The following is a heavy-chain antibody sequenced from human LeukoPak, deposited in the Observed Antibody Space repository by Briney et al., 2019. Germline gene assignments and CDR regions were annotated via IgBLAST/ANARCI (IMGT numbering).Heavy chain of an antibody. J-gene: IGHJ3*02. CDR3: ARDGLWIQNAFDI. V-gene: IGHV4-39*07. D-gene: IGHD5-18*01. CDR1: GGSISSYY. CDR2: IYYGGST. Sequence: ETLSLTCTVSGGSISSYYWSWIRQPPEKGLEWIGSIYYGGSTYYNPSLKSRVTISVDTSKNQFSLKLRSVTAADTAVYYCARDGLWIQNAFDIWGQGTMVTVSS.